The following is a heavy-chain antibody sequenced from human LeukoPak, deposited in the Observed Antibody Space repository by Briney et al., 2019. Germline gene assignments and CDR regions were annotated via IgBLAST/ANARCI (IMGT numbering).Heavy chain of an antibody. D-gene: IGHD1-26*01. CDR1: GGSISSGGYS. CDR2: IYHSGST. Sequence: PSQTLSLTCAVSGGSISSGGYSWSWIRQPPGKGLEWIGYIYHSGSTYYNPSLKSRVTISVDRSKNQFSLKLSSVTAADTAVYYCARAGGSYFELGYWGQGTLVTVSS. CDR3: ARAGGSYFELGY. J-gene: IGHJ4*02. V-gene: IGHV4-30-2*01.